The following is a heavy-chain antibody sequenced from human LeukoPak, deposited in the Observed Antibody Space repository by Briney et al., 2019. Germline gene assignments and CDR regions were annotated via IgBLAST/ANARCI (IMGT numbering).Heavy chain of an antibody. V-gene: IGHV4-38-2*02. D-gene: IGHD2-21*01. CDR3: ARHSVASPSDA. CDR1: GYSIGSDFY. J-gene: IGHJ5*02. CDR2: IYRSGNT. Sequence: PSGTLSLTCIVSGYSIGSDFYWGWIRQPPGKGLGWIASIYRSGNTYSNSSLKSRVRMSMDTSKNHFSLRLTSVTAADTAVYYCARHSVASPSDAWGPGTLVTVSS.